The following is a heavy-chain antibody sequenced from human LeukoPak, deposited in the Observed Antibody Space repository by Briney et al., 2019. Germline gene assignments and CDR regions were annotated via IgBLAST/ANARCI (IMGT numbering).Heavy chain of an antibody. Sequence: SETLSLTCTVSGGSISSGGYYWSWIRQHPGKGLEWIGYIYYSGSTYYNPSLKSRVTISVDTSKNQFSLKLSSVTAADTAVYYCARDRAVVVVPAVYYYYGMDVWGQGTTITVSS. J-gene: IGHJ6*02. D-gene: IGHD2-2*01. CDR1: GGSISSGGYY. CDR3: ARDRAVVVVPAVYYYYGMDV. V-gene: IGHV4-31*03. CDR2: IYYSGST.